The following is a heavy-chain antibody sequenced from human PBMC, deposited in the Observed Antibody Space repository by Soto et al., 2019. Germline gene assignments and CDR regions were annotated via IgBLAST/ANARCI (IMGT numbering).Heavy chain of an antibody. J-gene: IGHJ4*02. Sequence: QVQLQESGPGLVKPSETLSLTCTVSGGSVSSGSYYWSWIRQPPGKGLEWIGYIYYSGSTNYNPSLKSRVTISVDTSKNQFSQKLSSVTAADTAVYYCARVGAYCGGDCYFLDYWGQGTLVTVSS. D-gene: IGHD2-21*02. CDR1: GGSVSSGSYY. V-gene: IGHV4-61*01. CDR3: ARVGAYCGGDCYFLDY. CDR2: IYYSGST.